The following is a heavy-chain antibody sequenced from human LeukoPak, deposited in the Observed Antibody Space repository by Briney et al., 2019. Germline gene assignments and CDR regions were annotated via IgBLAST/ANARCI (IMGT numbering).Heavy chain of an antibody. Sequence: SETLSLTCTVSGYSISSGYYWGWIRQPPGKGLEWIGSLYHSGSTYYNPSLKSRVTISGDTSKNPFSLRLNSVTAADTAVYYCARDRDYMDVWGKGTTVTVSS. CDR1: GYSISSGYY. CDR2: LYHSGST. D-gene: IGHD3-10*01. CDR3: ARDRDYMDV. J-gene: IGHJ6*03. V-gene: IGHV4-38-2*02.